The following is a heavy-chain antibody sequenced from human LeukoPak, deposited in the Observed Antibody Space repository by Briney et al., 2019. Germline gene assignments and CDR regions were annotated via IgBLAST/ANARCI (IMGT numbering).Heavy chain of an antibody. Sequence: SVNVSCKVSGYTLTELSMHWVGQAPGKGGEGMGGFDPEDGETIYAQKFQGRVTMTEDTSTDTAYMELSSLRSEDTAVYYCATDFGRGWSDFDYWGQGTLVTVSS. CDR1: GYTLTELS. CDR2: FDPEDGET. D-gene: IGHD6-19*01. J-gene: IGHJ4*02. CDR3: ATDFGRGWSDFDY. V-gene: IGHV1-24*01.